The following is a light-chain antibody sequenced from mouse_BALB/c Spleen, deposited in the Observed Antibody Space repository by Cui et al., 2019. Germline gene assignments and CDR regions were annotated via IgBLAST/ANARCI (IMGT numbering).Light chain of an antibody. Sequence: DIKMTQCSSFMNASLGERVTITCKASQDINSYLSWFQQKPGKAPKTLIDRANRLVDGVPSRFSGSGSGQDYSITISSLEYEDMGIYYCLQYDEFPRTFGGGTKLEIK. J-gene: IGKJ1*01. CDR1: QDINSY. CDR2: RAN. V-gene: IGKV14-111*01. CDR3: LQYDEFPRT.